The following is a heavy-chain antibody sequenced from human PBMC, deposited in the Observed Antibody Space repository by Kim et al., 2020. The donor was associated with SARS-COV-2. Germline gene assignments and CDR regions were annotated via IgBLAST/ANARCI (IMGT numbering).Heavy chain of an antibody. Sequence: GGSLRLSCAASGFTFSDYYMSWIRQAPGKGLEWVSYISSSGSTIYYADSVKGRFTISRDNAKNSLYLQMNSLRAEDTAVYYCARDRPRYSYGYEGVDYWGQGTLVTVSS. D-gene: IGHD5-18*01. J-gene: IGHJ4*02. CDR2: ISSSGSTI. CDR1: GFTFSDYY. CDR3: ARDRPRYSYGYEGVDY. V-gene: IGHV3-11*01.